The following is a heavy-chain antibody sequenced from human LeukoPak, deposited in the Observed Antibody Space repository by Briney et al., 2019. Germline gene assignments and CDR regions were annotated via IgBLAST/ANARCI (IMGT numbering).Heavy chain of an antibody. CDR1: GFTFNNYA. Sequence: GGSLRLSCAASGFTFNNYAMTWVRQAPGRGLEWVSTISGNGGNIYYADSVKGRLTISRDNSKNTLYLQINSLRAEDTAVYYCAKVRITAVGRNFDFWGQGALVTVSS. CDR2: ISGNGGNI. J-gene: IGHJ4*02. V-gene: IGHV3-23*01. D-gene: IGHD6-13*01. CDR3: AKVRITAVGRNFDF.